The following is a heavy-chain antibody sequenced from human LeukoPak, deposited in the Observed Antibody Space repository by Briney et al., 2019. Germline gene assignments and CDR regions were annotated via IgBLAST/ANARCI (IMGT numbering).Heavy chain of an antibody. CDR3: AKTRAAAANYYYGMDV. J-gene: IGHJ6*02. V-gene: IGHV3-23*01. CDR1: GFTFSSYA. CDR2: ISGSGGST. D-gene: IGHD6-13*01. Sequence: GSLRLSFAASGFTFSSYAISLVRQAPGKGLEWVSAISGSGGSTYYADSVKGRFTISRDNSKNTLYLQMNSLRAEDTAVYYCAKTRAAAANYYYGMDVWGQGTTVTVSS.